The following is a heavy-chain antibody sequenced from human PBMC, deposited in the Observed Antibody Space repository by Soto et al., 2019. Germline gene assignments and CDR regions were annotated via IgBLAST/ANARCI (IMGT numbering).Heavy chain of an antibody. V-gene: IGHV3-30*18. J-gene: IGHJ4*02. Sequence: VGSLRLSCAASGFTFSSYGMHWVRQAPGKGLEWVAVISYDGSNKYYADSVKGRFTISRDNSKNTLYLQMNSLRAEDTAVYYCAKEAQVYYDSSGYSLPVWGQGTLVTVSS. CDR1: GFTFSSYG. CDR3: AKEAQVYYDSSGYSLPV. D-gene: IGHD3-22*01. CDR2: ISYDGSNK.